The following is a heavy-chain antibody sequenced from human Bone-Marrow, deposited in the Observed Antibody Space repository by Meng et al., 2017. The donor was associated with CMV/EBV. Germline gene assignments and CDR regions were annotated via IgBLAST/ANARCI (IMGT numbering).Heavy chain of an antibody. J-gene: IGHJ6*02. CDR2: IYSGGST. V-gene: IGHV3-53*01. D-gene: IGHD6-13*01. CDR1: GFAVSSNY. Sequence: GGSLSLSCAASGFAVSSNYMSWVRQAPGKGLEWVSVIYSGGSTYYADSVKGRFTISRDNSKNTLYLQMNSLRAEDTAVYYCASSGYMYYYYGMDVWGQGTTVTVSS. CDR3: ASSGYMYYYYGMDV.